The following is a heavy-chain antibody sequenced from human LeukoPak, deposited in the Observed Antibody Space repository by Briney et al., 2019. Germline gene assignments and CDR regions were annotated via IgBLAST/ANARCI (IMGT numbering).Heavy chain of an antibody. CDR2: VVGGGTT. J-gene: IGHJ5*02. CDR3: AKDLHYNDGRWEFDP. CDR1: GFTFSTFA. Sequence: GGSLRLSCAASGFTFSTFAMTWVRQAPGKGLEWVSGVVGGGTTYYADSVKGRFTLSKDNSKKTVYLQMNSLRVEDTAVYYCAKDLHYNDGRWEFDPWGQGTLVTVSS. D-gene: IGHD5-24*01. V-gene: IGHV3-23*01.